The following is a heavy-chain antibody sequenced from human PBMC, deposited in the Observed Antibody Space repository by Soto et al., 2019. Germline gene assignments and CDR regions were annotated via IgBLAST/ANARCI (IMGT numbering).Heavy chain of an antibody. J-gene: IGHJ6*02. Sequence: KVSWKAAGDTFSSYSITWVRQAPGQGLEWMGGIIPVFGSANYPQKFHGRVTITADESTSTAYMELSSLRSQDTAVYFCARDDGSNYRYYDMEVWG. CDR3: ARDDGSNYRYYDMEV. D-gene: IGHD1-7*01. V-gene: IGHV1-69*01. CDR2: IIPVFGSA. CDR1: GDTFSSYS.